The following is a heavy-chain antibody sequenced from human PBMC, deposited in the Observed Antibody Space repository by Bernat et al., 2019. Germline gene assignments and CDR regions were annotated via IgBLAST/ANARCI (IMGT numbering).Heavy chain of an antibody. CDR2: ISSGGTT. J-gene: IGHJ2*01. D-gene: IGHD6-6*01. Sequence: EMQLLESGGGLVQPGGSLRLSCAASGFNFKNFGMSWVRQAPGKGLEWVSPISSGGTTYYADSVKGRFTISRDNNNNTLYLQLNSLRVEDTAVYYCATSSAWAHWYFDLWGRGSLVTVSS. CDR3: ATSSAWAHWYFDL. V-gene: IGHV3-23*01. CDR1: GFNFKNFG.